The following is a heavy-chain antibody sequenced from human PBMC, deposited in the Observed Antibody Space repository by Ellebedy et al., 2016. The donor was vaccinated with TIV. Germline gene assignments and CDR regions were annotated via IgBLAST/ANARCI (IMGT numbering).Heavy chain of an antibody. J-gene: IGHJ6*02. V-gene: IGHV4-59*08. Sequence: MLSETLSLTCTVSGGSISSYYWSWIRQPPGKGLEWIGYVYYGGSTNYNPSLKSRVTISVDTSKNQFSRKLSSVTAADTAVYYCARIPFGELSHYYYYYGMDVWGQGTTVIVSS. CDR3: ARIPFGELSHYYYYYGMDV. D-gene: IGHD3-16*02. CDR2: VYYGGST. CDR1: GGSISSYY.